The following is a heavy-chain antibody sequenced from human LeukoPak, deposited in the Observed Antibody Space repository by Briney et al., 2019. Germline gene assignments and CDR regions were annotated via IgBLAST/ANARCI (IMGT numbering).Heavy chain of an antibody. Sequence: SETLSLTCAVSGDSIGRGSYYWGWIRQPAGKAPEWIGRIFNTGSTSYNPSLKSRVTISVDTSKNQFSLKLSSVTAADTAVYYCARGPYCSSTSCYGSSFDYWGQGTLVTVSS. J-gene: IGHJ4*02. V-gene: IGHV4-61*02. CDR1: GDSIGRGSYY. D-gene: IGHD2-2*01. CDR2: IFNTGST. CDR3: ARGPYCSSTSCYGSSFDY.